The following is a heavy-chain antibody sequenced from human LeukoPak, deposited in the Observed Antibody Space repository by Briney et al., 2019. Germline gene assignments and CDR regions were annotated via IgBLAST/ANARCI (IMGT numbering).Heavy chain of an antibody. V-gene: IGHV4-59*12. CDR2: IYYSGST. Sequence: SETLSLTCTVSGGSIGSYYRSWIRQPPGKGLEWIGYIYYSGSTNYNPSLKSRVTISVDTSKSQFSLKLSSVTAADTAVYYWARDGSRGSFYFDYWGQGTLVTVSS. D-gene: IGHD3-10*01. CDR3: ARDGSRGSFYFDY. J-gene: IGHJ4*02. CDR1: GGSIGSYY.